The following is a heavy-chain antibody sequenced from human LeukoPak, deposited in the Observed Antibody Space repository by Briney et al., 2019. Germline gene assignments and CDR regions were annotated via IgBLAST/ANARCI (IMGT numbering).Heavy chain of an antibody. Sequence: ASVKVSCKTSGYTFTSYGISWVRQAPGQGLEWMGWISAYNGNTNYAQKLQGRVTMTTDTSTSTAYMELRSLRSDDTAVYYCARGLIFGVAGGLGYWGQGTLVTVSS. D-gene: IGHD3-3*01. CDR3: ARGLIFGVAGGLGY. CDR2: ISAYNGNT. V-gene: IGHV1-18*01. CDR1: GYTFTSYG. J-gene: IGHJ4*02.